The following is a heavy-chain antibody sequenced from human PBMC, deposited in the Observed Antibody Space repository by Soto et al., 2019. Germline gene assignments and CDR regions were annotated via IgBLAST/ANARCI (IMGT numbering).Heavy chain of an antibody. CDR2: INAGNGNT. CDR1: GYTFTSYA. Sequence: QVQLVQSGAEVKKPGASVKVSCKASGYTFTSYAMHWVRQAPGQRLEWMGWINAGNGNTKYSQKFQGRVTITRDTSASTDDMELSSLRPEDTAVYYCARKPRGYDSMGGDWDWFDPWGQGTLVTVSS. V-gene: IGHV1-3*01. CDR3: ARKPRGYDSMGGDWDWFDP. D-gene: IGHD3-22*01. J-gene: IGHJ5*02.